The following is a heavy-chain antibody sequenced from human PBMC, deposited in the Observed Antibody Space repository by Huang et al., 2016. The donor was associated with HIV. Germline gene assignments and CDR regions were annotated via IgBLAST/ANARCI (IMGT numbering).Heavy chain of an antibody. J-gene: IGHJ3*02. CDR1: GFTFSDYS. D-gene: IGHD1-7*01. Sequence: EVQLVESGGGLVKPGGSLRLSCAASGFTFSDYSMSWLRQAPGKGMQWVSNISGRSSYIYYVDSVKGRFAISRDNAKNLLFLQMNSLRAEDTAVYYCARRYNWNYVAHGFDIWGQGTMVTVSS. CDR2: ISGRSSYI. V-gene: IGHV3-21*01. CDR3: ARRYNWNYVAHGFDI.